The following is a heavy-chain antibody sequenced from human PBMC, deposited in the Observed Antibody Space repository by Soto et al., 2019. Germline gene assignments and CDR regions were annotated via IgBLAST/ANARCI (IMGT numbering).Heavy chain of an antibody. Sequence: ASVKVSCKASGYTFTSYGISWVRQAPGQGLEWMGWISAYNGNTNYAQKLQGRVTMTTDTSTSTAYMELRSLRSDDTAVYYCARGSYYDSSGYYSSWGHGTLVTVSS. D-gene: IGHD3-22*01. CDR3: ARGSYYDSSGYYSS. CDR2: ISAYNGNT. V-gene: IGHV1-18*01. CDR1: GYTFTSYG. J-gene: IGHJ5*01.